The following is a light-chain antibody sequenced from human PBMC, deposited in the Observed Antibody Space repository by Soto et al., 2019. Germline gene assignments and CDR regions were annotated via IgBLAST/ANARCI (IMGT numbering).Light chain of an antibody. CDR2: DAA. CDR3: QQYGSSPYT. J-gene: IGKJ2*01. V-gene: IGKV3-20*01. Sequence: EIVLTQSPGTLSLSPGERATLSCRASQSVSSGYLAWYQQKPGQAPRLLIHDAANRAIGIPDRFSGSGSGTDFTLTISRLEPEDFAVYYCQQYGSSPYTFGQGTKLEIK. CDR1: QSVSSGY.